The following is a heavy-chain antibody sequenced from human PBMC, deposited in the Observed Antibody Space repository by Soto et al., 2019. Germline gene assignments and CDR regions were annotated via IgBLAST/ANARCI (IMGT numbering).Heavy chain of an antibody. J-gene: IGHJ6*02. CDR2: ISYDGSNK. D-gene: IGHD1-1*01. V-gene: IGHV3-30*18. Sequence: GGSLRLSCAASGFTFSSYGMHWVRQAPGKGLEWVAVISYDGSNKYYADSVKGRFTISRDNSKNTLYLQMNSLRAEDTAVYYCAKDRGTLVFGYYGMDVWGQGTTVTSP. CDR3: AKDRGTLVFGYYGMDV. CDR1: GFTFSSYG.